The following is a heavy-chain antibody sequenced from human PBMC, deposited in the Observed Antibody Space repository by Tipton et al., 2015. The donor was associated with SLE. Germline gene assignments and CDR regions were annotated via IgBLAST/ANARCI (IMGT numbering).Heavy chain of an antibody. CDR2: IYTSGST. J-gene: IGHJ2*01. D-gene: IGHD3-10*01. CDR3: ARDRRGWYFDL. Sequence: TLSLTCTVSGGSISSGSYYWSWIRQPAGKGLEWIGRIYTSGSTNYNPSLKNRVTISVDTSKNQFSLKLSSVTAADTAVYYCARDRRGWYFDLWGRGTLVTVSS. CDR1: GGSISSGSYY. V-gene: IGHV4-61*02.